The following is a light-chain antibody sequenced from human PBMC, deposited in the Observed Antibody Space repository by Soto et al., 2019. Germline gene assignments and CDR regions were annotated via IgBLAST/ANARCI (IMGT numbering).Light chain of an antibody. CDR1: QNVRSNY. CDR3: QHYNSYSEA. J-gene: IGKJ1*01. V-gene: IGKV3-20*01. Sequence: LTQSPGTLSLTPGERVTLSCRASQNVRSNYLAWYQQKPGQAPRLLIYGASTRASGIPERFSGSGSGTEFTLTISSLQPDDFATYYCQHYNSYSEAFGQVTKAAIK. CDR2: GAS.